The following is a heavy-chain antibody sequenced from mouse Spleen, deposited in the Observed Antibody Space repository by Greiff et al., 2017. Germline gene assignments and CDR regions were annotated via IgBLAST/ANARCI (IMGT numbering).Heavy chain of an antibody. D-gene: IGHD1-1*01. CDR2: IYPGGGYT. CDR3: ARTGDGSSLFAY. V-gene: IGHV1-63*01. J-gene: IGHJ3*01. CDR1: GYTFTNYW. Sequence: QVQLKESGAELVRPGTSVKMSCKASGYTFTNYWIGWAKQRPGHGLEWIGDIYPGGGYTNYNEKFKGKATLTADKSSSTAYMQFSSLTSEDSAIYYCARTGDGSSLFAYWGQGTLVTVSA.